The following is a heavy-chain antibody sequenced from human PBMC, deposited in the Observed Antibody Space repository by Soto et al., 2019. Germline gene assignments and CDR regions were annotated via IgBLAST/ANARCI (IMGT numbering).Heavy chain of an antibody. CDR2: ISAGNGDT. V-gene: IGHV1-3*01. CDR1: GYIFSSYD. Sequence: QVQLVQSGAEVKKPGASVKVSCRTSGYIFSSYDMHWVRQAPGQRLEWMGWISAGNGDTKYSQKFQDRVTITRDTSASPAYMELSSLRSEDTAVYYCAAEWLAFDYLGQGTLVTVSS. J-gene: IGHJ4*02. D-gene: IGHD6-19*01. CDR3: AAEWLAFDY.